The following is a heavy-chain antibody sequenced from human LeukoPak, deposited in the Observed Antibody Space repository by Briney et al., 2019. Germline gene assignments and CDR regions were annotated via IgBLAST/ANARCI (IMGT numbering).Heavy chain of an antibody. V-gene: IGHV3-23*01. J-gene: IGHJ4*02. D-gene: IGHD6-25*01. CDR2: ISGSGGST. Sequence: PSETLSLTCAVYGGSFSDYYWTWVRQPPGKGLEWVSAISGSGGSTYYADSVKGRFTISRDNSNNTLYLQMNSLRAEDTAVYYCATDEGQRGFDYRGQGTLVTVSS. CDR3: ATDEGQRGFDY. CDR1: GGSFSDYY.